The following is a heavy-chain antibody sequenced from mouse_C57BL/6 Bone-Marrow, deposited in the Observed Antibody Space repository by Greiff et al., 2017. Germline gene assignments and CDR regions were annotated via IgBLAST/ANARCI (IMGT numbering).Heavy chain of an antibody. D-gene: IGHD1-1*01. CDR3: TRVPHYYGSSYGYFDV. Sequence: QVQLQQSGAELVRPGASVTLSCKASGYTFTDYEMHWVKQTPVHGLEWIGAIDPETGGTAYNQKFKGKAILTADKSSSTAYMELRSLTSEDSAVYYCTRVPHYYGSSYGYFDVWGTGTTVTVSS. CDR2: IDPETGGT. CDR1: GYTFTDYE. J-gene: IGHJ1*03. V-gene: IGHV1-15*01.